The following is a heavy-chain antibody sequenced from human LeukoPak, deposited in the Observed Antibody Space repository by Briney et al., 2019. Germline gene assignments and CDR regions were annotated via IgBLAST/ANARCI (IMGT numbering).Heavy chain of an antibody. CDR2: IYYSGST. D-gene: IGHD4-23*01. CDR3: ASMTTVVRDAFDI. J-gene: IGHJ3*02. V-gene: IGHV4-30-4*01. Sequence: PSETLSLTCTVSGGSISSGDYYWSWIRQPPGKGLEWIGYIYYSGSTYYNPSLKSRVTISVDTSKNQFSLKLSSVTAADTAVYYCASMTTVVRDAFDIWGQGTMVTVSS. CDR1: GGSISSGDYY.